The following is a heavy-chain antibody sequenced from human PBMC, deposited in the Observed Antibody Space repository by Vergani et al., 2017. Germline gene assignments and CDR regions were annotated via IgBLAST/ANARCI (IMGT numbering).Heavy chain of an antibody. V-gene: IGHV3-23*01. CDR3: AKEEERIVGGYYMDG. J-gene: IGHJ6*03. Sequence: EVQLLESGGGLVQPGGSLRLSCAASGFTFSSYAMSWVRQAPGKGLEWVSAISGSGGSTYYADSVKGRFTISRDNSKNTLYLQMNSLKAEDTAVYYCAKEEERIVGGYYMDGWSKGTTVTVSS. CDR2: ISGSGGST. D-gene: IGHD3-22*01. CDR1: GFTFSSYA.